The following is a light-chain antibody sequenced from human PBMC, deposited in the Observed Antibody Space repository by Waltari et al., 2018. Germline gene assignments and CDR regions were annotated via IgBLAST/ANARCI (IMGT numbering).Light chain of an antibody. CDR3: QQSYTTPPRT. CDR1: QSINTY. CDR2: AAS. Sequence: DIQMTQSPSSLSASVGDRVTITCRASQSINTYLNWYQQRPGKAPKLLIYAASSLQSGVPSRFSGSGSETDFTLTISSLQPEDFATYYCQQSYTTPPRTFGGGTREEIK. J-gene: IGKJ4*01. V-gene: IGKV1-39*01.